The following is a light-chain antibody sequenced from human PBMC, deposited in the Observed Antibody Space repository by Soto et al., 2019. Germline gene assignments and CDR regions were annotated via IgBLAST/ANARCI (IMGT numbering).Light chain of an antibody. CDR3: AAWDDRLNGVV. J-gene: IGLJ2*01. CDR1: SSNIGSNS. CDR2: SNN. Sequence: QSVLTQPPSASGTPGQRVTISCSGSSSNIGSNSVNWYQQLPQTAPNLLISSNNERPSGVPARFSGSKSGTSASLAISGLQSEDEDDYYCAAWDDRLNGVVFGGGTKVTVL. V-gene: IGLV1-44*01.